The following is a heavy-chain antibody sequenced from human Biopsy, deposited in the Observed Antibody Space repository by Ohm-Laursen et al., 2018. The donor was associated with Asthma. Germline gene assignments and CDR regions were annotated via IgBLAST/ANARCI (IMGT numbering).Heavy chain of an antibody. Sequence: ASVKVSCKTSGYTFNSAGITWVRQAPGQGLEWMGWISVYNGNTKVAQKLQDRVTMITDTSTSTAYMELRSLRSDDTAVYFCARAVDYSHYYGIGVWGQGTTITVS. CDR1: GYTFNSAG. CDR2: ISVYNGNT. CDR3: ARAVDYSHYYGIGV. J-gene: IGHJ6*02. V-gene: IGHV1-18*01. D-gene: IGHD3-10*01.